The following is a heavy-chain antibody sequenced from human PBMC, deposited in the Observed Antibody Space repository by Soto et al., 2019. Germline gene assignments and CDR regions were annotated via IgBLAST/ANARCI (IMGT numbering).Heavy chain of an antibody. J-gene: IGHJ6*02. Sequence: GGSLRLSCAASGFTFSGYWMSWVRQAPGKGLEWVANIKQDGSEKCYVDSVKGRFTISRDNAKNSLYLQMNSLRAEDTAVYYCARVTSTTLRKSYYYYYGMDVWGQGTTVTVSS. CDR3: ARVTSTTLRKSYYYYYGMDV. D-gene: IGHD1-1*01. V-gene: IGHV3-7*01. CDR1: GFTFSGYW. CDR2: IKQDGSEK.